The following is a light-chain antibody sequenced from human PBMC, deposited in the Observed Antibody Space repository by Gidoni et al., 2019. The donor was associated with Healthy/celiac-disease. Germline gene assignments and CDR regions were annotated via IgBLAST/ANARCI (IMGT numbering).Light chain of an antibody. CDR3: SSYTSSSTLPNWV. Sequence: QSALTQPASVSGSPGQSITISCTGTSSDVGGYNYVSWYQKHPGKAPKLMIYEVSNRPSGVSNRFSGSKSGNTASLTISGLQAEDEADYYCSSYTSSSTLPNWVFGGGTKLTVL. CDR2: EVS. V-gene: IGLV2-14*01. CDR1: SSDVGGYNY. J-gene: IGLJ3*02.